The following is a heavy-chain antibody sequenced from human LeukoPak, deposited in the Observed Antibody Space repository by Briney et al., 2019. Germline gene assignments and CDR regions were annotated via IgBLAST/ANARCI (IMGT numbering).Heavy chain of an antibody. CDR1: GGSISSYY. V-gene: IGHV4-59*01. CDR3: AREEVAGIDY. CDR2: IYCSGST. Sequence: SETLSLTCTVSGGSISSYYWSWIRQPPGKGLEWIGYIYCSGSTNYNPSLKSRVTISVDTSKNQFSLKLSSVTAADTAVYYCAREEVAGIDYWGQGTLVTVSS. J-gene: IGHJ4*02. D-gene: IGHD6-19*01.